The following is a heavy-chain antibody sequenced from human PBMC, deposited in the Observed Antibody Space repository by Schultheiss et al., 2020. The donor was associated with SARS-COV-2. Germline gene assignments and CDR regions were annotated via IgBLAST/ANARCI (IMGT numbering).Heavy chain of an antibody. Sequence: GASLKISCKGSGYRFTSYWISWVRQMPGKGLEWMGRIDPSDSYTDYSPSFQGQVTISADKSISTAYLQWSSLKASDTAIYYCAREITGGDLYWYFDLWGRGTLVTVSS. CDR2: IDPSDSYT. V-gene: IGHV5-10-1*04. J-gene: IGHJ2*01. CDR1: GYRFTSYW. D-gene: IGHD2-21*02. CDR3: AREITGGDLYWYFDL.